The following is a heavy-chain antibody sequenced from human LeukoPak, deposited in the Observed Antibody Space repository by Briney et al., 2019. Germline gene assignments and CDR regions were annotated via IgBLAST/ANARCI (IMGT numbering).Heavy chain of an antibody. CDR2: ISGDGTTI. CDR3: ARDTDGLGY. D-gene: IGHD6-6*01. CDR1: GFTFSSYA. J-gene: IGHJ4*02. Sequence: GGSLRLSCAASGFTFSSYAMSWVRQAPGKGLVWVSRISGDGTTISYADSVKGRFTISRDNAKNTLYLQMNSLRAEDTAVYYCARDTDGLGYWGQGALVTVSS. V-gene: IGHV3-74*01.